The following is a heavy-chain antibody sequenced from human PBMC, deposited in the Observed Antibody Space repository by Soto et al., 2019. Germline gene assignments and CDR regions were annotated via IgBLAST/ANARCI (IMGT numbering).Heavy chain of an antibody. V-gene: IGHV4-31*03. CDR3: SSDRGLIVYCMES. Sequence: SDTLSLTCTVSGGSISSGAHYVSWIRQDPVKGLEWIGYIYHSGSTYYNPSLKSRVSISIDTSKNQFSLNLSSVTAADTAVYYCSSDRGLIVYCMESWGQGLPVTVS. D-gene: IGHD3-22*01. J-gene: IGHJ6*02. CDR1: GGSISSGAHY. CDR2: IYHSGST.